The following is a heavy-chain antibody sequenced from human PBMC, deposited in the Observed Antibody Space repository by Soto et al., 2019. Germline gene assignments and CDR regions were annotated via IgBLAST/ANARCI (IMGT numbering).Heavy chain of an antibody. V-gene: IGHV1-46*03. CDR2: INPSGGST. D-gene: IGHD1-7*01. Sequence: GASVKVSCKASGYTFTSYYMHWVRQAPGQGLEWMGIINPSGGSTSYAQKFQGRVTMTRDTSTSTVYMELSSLRSEDTAVYYCARSQTVASGTGFFDYWGQGTLVTVSS. J-gene: IGHJ4*02. CDR3: ARSQTVASGTGFFDY. CDR1: GYTFTSYY.